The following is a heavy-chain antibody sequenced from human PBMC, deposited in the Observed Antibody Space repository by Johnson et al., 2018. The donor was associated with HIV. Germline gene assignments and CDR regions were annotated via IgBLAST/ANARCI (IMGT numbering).Heavy chain of an antibody. D-gene: IGHD1-26*01. J-gene: IGHJ3*02. CDR1: GFTFDDYA. Sequence: VQLVESGGGVVQPGRSLRLSCAASGFTFDDYAMHWVRQAPGKGLEWVSGISGSGGSTYYADSVKGRFTISRDNSENTLYLQMNSLRAEDTDVYHCAREGAWEVRLGAFDIWGQGTTVTVSS. CDR2: ISGSGGST. CDR3: AREGAWEVRLGAFDI. V-gene: IGHV3-23*04.